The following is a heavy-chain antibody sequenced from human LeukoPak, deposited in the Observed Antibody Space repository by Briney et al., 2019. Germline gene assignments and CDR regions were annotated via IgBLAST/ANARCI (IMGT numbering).Heavy chain of an antibody. D-gene: IGHD3-10*01. CDR1: GFTFSSYG. J-gene: IGHJ4*02. CDR2: ISGSGGST. CDR3: AKVGYYGSGSYLDY. Sequence: PGGSLRLSCAASGFTFSSYGMSWVRQAPGKGLEWVSAISGSGGSTYYADSVKGRFTISRDNSKNTLYLQMNSLRAEDTAVYYCAKVGYYGSGSYLDYWGQGTLVTVSS. V-gene: IGHV3-23*01.